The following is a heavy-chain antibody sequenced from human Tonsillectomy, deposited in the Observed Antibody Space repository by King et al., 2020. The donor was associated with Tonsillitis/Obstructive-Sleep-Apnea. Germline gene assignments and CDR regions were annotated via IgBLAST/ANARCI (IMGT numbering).Heavy chain of an antibody. Sequence: VQLQQWGAGLLKPSETLSLTCAVYGGSFSGYYWSWIRQPPGKGLEWIGEINYIGSTNYNPSLKSRVAISVDTSKNQFSLQLNSVTAADTAVYYCARGRDIVVVATNNWFDPWGQGTLVTVSS. V-gene: IGHV4-34*01. CDR3: ARGRDIVVVATNNWFDP. J-gene: IGHJ5*02. CDR2: INYIGST. CDR1: GGSFSGYY. D-gene: IGHD2-15*01.